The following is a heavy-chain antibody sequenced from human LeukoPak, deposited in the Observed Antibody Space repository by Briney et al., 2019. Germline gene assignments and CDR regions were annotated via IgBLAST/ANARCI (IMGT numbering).Heavy chain of an antibody. J-gene: IGHJ4*02. V-gene: IGHV4-30-4*01. CDR3: ARGFSY. CDR2: IYYSGST. CDR1: GGSISRGDYY. D-gene: IGHD3-3*01. Sequence: SETLSLTCTVSGGSISRGDYYWSWIRQSPGKGLEWIGYIYYSGSTHYNPSLKSRVSISIDTSKNQFSLKLTSVTAADTAVYFCARGFSYWGQGTLVTVSS.